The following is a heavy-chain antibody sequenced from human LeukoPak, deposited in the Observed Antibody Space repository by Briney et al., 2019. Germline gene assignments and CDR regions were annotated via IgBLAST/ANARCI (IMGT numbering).Heavy chain of an antibody. D-gene: IGHD3-9*01. CDR1: GYTFTGYY. J-gene: IGHJ5*02. V-gene: IGHV1-2*02. CDR2: INPNSGGT. Sequence: ASVKVSCKASGYTFTGYYMHWVRQAPGQGLEWMGWINPNSGGTNYAQKSQGRVTMTRDTSISTAYMELSRLRSDDTAVYYCARDDVVLRYFDWLSLDPWGQGTLVTVSS. CDR3: ARDDVVLRYFDWLSLDP.